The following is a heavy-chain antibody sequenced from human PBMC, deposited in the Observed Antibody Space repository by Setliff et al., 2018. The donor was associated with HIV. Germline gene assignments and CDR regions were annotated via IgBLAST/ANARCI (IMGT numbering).Heavy chain of an antibody. CDR1: GYNFVDYS. Sequence: PGESLKISCQGSGYNFVDYSIAWVRQVPGKGLEWRGIIYPVDSETRYSPSFQGQVTISADKSINTAYLQWNTLKASDSAMYYCARPRGNDYAGSGFDNWGQGTLVTVSS. CDR2: IYPVDSET. J-gene: IGHJ4*02. D-gene: IGHD2-2*01. V-gene: IGHV5-51*01. CDR3: ARPRGNDYAGSGFDN.